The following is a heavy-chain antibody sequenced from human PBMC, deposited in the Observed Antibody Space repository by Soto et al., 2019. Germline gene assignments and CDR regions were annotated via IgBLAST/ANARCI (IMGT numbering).Heavy chain of an antibody. J-gene: IGHJ4*02. Sequence: QVQLQESGPGLVKPSQTLSLTCTVSGGSISSGGYYWSWIRQHPGKGLEWIGYIYYSGSTYYNPSLKSRVTISVDTSKNQFSLKLSSVTAADTAVYYCASSPRVHYDYVWGSYWFDYWGQGTLVTVSS. D-gene: IGHD3-16*01. CDR3: ASSPRVHYDYVWGSYWFDY. V-gene: IGHV4-31*03. CDR1: GGSISSGGYY. CDR2: IYYSGST.